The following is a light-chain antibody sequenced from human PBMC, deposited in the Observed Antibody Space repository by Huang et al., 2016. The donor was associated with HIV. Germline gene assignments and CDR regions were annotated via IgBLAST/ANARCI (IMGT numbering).Light chain of an antibody. J-gene: IGKJ1*01. CDR3: QQYNDWPPWT. Sequence: LSCRASQSVSSNLAWYQQKPGQAPRLLIYGASTRATGIPGRFSGSGFGTEFTLTISSLQSEDFALYYCQQYNDWPPWTFGQGTKVEIK. CDR2: GAS. V-gene: IGKV3-15*01. CDR1: QSVSSN.